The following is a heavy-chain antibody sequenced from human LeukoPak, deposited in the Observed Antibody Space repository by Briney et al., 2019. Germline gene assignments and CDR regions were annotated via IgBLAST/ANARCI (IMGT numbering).Heavy chain of an antibody. Sequence: SVKVSCKASGGTFSSYAISWVRQAPGQGLEWMGGIIPIFGTANYAQKFQGRVTITTDESTSTAYMELSSLRSEDTAVYYCARHEYSSSSPDYWGQGTLVAVSS. CDR3: ARHEYSSSSPDY. CDR2: IIPIFGTA. CDR1: GGTFSSYA. D-gene: IGHD6-6*01. V-gene: IGHV1-69*05. J-gene: IGHJ4*02.